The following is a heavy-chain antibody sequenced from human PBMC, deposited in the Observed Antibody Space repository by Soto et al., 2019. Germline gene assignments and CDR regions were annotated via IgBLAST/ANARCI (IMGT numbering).Heavy chain of an antibody. J-gene: IGHJ6*02. V-gene: IGHV3-7*03. CDR3: AKALGTGSGLWFGELSHYYYVMDV. Sequence: GSLRLPCVASGFRSSAYPLNWVRQAPGQGLEWVANINKAGTKTNYVDSVKGRITISRDNSKNSLYLQMNSLRTEDTALYYCAKALGTGSGLWFGELSHYYYVMDVWGQGTTVTVSS. CDR2: INKAGTKT. D-gene: IGHD3-10*01. CDR1: GFRSSAYP.